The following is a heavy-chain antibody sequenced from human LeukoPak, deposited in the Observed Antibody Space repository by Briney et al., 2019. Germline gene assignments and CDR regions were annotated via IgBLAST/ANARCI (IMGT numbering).Heavy chain of an antibody. CDR3: ARDCSGGSCYSGAGAFDY. CDR2: ISGYDGNT. D-gene: IGHD2-15*01. V-gene: IGHV1-18*01. Sequence: ASVKVSCKASDYTFISYGISWVRQAPGQGLEWVGWISGYDGNTNYAQKFQGRVTMTTDTSTSTAYMELRSLRSDDTAVYYCARDCSGGSCYSGAGAFDYWGQGTLVTVSS. CDR1: DYTFISYG. J-gene: IGHJ4*02.